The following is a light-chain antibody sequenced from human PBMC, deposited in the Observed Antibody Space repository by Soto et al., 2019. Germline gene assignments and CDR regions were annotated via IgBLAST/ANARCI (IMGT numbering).Light chain of an antibody. CDR2: GAS. CDR1: QSLSASY. J-gene: IGKJ1*01. Sequence: EIVLTQSPGTLSLSPGERATLFCRASQSLSASYLAWYQQKPGQAPRLLVYGASSRATGIPDRFSGSGSGTDFTLIISRLEPEAFAVYYCQQYGGSSWTFGQGTKVEIK. CDR3: QQYGGSSWT. V-gene: IGKV3-20*01.